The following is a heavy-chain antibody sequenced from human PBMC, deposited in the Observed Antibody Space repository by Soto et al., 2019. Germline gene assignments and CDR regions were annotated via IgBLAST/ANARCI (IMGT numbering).Heavy chain of an antibody. D-gene: IGHD3-10*01. CDR1: GGSISSGGYY. Sequence: QVQLQESGPGLVKPSQTLSLTCTVSGGSISSGGYYWSWIRQHPGKGLEWIGYIYYSGSTYYNPSLKSRXXIXVXXSKNQFSLKLSSVTAADTAVYYCAGGGSGSTTFDYLGQGTLVTVSS. J-gene: IGHJ4*02. V-gene: IGHV4-31*03. CDR3: AGGGSGSTTFDY. CDR2: IYYSGST.